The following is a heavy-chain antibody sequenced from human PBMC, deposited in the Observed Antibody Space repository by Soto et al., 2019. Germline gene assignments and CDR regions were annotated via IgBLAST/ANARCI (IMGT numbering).Heavy chain of an antibody. D-gene: IGHD3-10*01. Sequence: SETLSLTCTVSNGSVSSSTYYWGWIRQHPGKGLEWIGYIYYSGSTYYNPSLKSRVTISVDTSKNQFSLKLSSVTAADTAVYYCARERGYYGSGTGIDYWGQGTLVTVSS. V-gene: IGHV4-31*03. CDR1: NGSVSSSTYY. CDR2: IYYSGST. J-gene: IGHJ4*02. CDR3: ARERGYYGSGTGIDY.